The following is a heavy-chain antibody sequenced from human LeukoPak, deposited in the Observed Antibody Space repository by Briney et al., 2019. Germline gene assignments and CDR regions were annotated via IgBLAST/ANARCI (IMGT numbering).Heavy chain of an antibody. CDR3: AKGMVYYGIDY. V-gene: IGHV3-9*01. CDR2: ISWNSGSI. Sequence: GGSLRLSCAASGFTFDDYAMHWVRQAPGKGLEWVSGISWNSGSIGYADSVKGRFTISRDNAKNSLYLQMNSLRAEDTALYYCAKGMVYYGIDYWGQGTLVTVSS. J-gene: IGHJ4*02. D-gene: IGHD3-10*01. CDR1: GFTFDDYA.